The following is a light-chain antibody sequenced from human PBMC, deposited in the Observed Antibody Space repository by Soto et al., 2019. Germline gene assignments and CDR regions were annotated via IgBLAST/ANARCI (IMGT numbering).Light chain of an antibody. V-gene: IGKV3-20*01. CDR1: QSVRSNY. CDR2: AAS. CDR3: LQYGTSPYT. Sequence: EIVLTQSPGTLSLTTGERATLSCRASQSVRSNYLAWYQQKPGQAPRLLIHAASSRATGIPDRFSGSGSGTDFTLTISRLEPEDFAVYYCLQYGTSPYTFGQGTKLEIK. J-gene: IGKJ2*01.